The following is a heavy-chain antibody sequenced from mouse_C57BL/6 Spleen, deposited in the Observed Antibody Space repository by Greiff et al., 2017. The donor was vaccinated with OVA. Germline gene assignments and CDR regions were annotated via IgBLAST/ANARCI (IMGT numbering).Heavy chain of an antibody. V-gene: IGHV1-50*01. D-gene: IGHD4-1*01. CDR3: ARSGPLTGQFAY. CDR1: GYNFTSYW. CDR2: IDPSESYT. J-gene: IGHJ3*01. Sequence: QVQLQQPGAELVKPGASVKLSCKASGYNFTSYWMQWVKQRPGQGLEWIGEIDPSESYTNYNQKFKGKATLTVETSSSTAYMQLSSLTSEDSAVYYCARSGPLTGQFAYWGQGTLVTVSA.